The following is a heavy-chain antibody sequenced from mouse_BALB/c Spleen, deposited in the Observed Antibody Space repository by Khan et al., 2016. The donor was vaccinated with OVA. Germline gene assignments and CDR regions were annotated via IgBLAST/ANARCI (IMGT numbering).Heavy chain of an antibody. V-gene: IGHV2-6-5*01. D-gene: IGHD1-1*01. CDR3: AREVYGSSSFDY. J-gene: IGHJ2*01. CDR1: GFSLTDYG. CDR2: IWGGGST. Sequence: VQLKESGPGLVAPSQSLSITCTVSGFSLTDYGVSWIRQPPGKGLEWLGVIWGGGSTYYNSTLKSRLSIRKDNSKSQVFLKMNSLQTDDTAMYFCAREVYGSSSFDYWGQGTTLTVSS.